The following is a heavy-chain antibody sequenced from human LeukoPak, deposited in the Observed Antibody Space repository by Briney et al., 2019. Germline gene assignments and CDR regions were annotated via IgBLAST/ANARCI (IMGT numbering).Heavy chain of an antibody. Sequence: TGRSLRLSCAASGFTFSSYAMHWVRQAPGKGLEWVAVIWYDGSNKYYADSVKGRFTISRDNSKNTLYLQMNSLRAEDTAVYYCAREDLAYCGGDCYPYFDYWGQGTLVTVSS. CDR2: IWYDGSNK. J-gene: IGHJ4*02. CDR1: GFTFSSYA. D-gene: IGHD2-21*02. V-gene: IGHV3-33*08. CDR3: AREDLAYCGGDCYPYFDY.